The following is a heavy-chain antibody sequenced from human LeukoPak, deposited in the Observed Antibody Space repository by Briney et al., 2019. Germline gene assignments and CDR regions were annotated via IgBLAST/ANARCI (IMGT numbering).Heavy chain of an antibody. CDR2: IYYSGST. D-gene: IGHD2-2*01. CDR3: ARDLSGPWPRGRYCSSISCPGYMDV. V-gene: IGHV4-38-2*02. CDR1: GYSISSGYY. Sequence: PSETLSLTCIVSGYSISSGYYWGWIRQPPGKGLEWIGSIYYSGSTYYNPSLKSRVTISVDTSKNQFSLKLSSVTAADTAVYYCARDLSGPWPRGRYCSSISCPGYMDVWGKGTTVTVSS. J-gene: IGHJ6*03.